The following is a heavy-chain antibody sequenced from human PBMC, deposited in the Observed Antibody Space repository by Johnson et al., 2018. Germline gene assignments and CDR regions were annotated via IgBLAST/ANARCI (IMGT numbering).Heavy chain of an antibody. J-gene: IGHJ3*02. D-gene: IGHD3-16*01. CDR3: AIDMGGYYGFDI. CDR1: GVTISSNA. V-gene: IGHV1-69*01. CDR2: IIPIFGTT. Sequence: QVQLVESGAEVKKPGSSVKVSCMASGVTISSNAISWVRQAPGQGLEWLGVIIPIFGTTFYAQQLQGRVTIIADESTNTASRELSSLRSEDTALYYCAIDMGGYYGFDIWGQGTMVTVFS.